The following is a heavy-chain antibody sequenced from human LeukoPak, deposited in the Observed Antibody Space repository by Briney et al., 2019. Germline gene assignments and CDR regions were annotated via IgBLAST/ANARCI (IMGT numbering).Heavy chain of an antibody. CDR3: ARGIPTTIFGVVRRFDP. CDR2: INPSGGTT. V-gene: IGHV1-46*01. D-gene: IGHD3-3*01. CDR1: GYTFTSYY. Sequence: ASVKVSCKASGYTFTSYYMHWVRQAPGQGLEWMGIINPSGGTTSYAQKFQGRVTMTRDTSTSTVYMELSSLKSEDTAVYYCARGIPTTIFGVVRRFDPWGQGTLVTVSS. J-gene: IGHJ5*02.